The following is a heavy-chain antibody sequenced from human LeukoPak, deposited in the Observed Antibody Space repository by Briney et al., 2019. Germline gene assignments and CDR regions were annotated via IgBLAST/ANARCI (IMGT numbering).Heavy chain of an antibody. Sequence: PGGSLRLSCAASGFTFSSFEMNWVRPAPGKGLEWVSYISSSGSTIYYADSVKGRFTISRDNAKNSLYLQMNSLRAEDTAVYYCARERYCSSTSCYAALFDYWGQGTLVTVSS. V-gene: IGHV3-48*03. CDR3: ARERYCSSTSCYAALFDY. J-gene: IGHJ4*02. CDR1: GFTFSSFE. D-gene: IGHD2-2*01. CDR2: ISSSGSTI.